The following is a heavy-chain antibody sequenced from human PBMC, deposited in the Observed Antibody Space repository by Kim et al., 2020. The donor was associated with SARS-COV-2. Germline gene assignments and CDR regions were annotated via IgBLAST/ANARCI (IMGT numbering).Heavy chain of an antibody. V-gene: IGHV2-5*01. Sequence: YSPTLKGRLTITKDTTKNHVCLTMTNMDPVDTATYYCAHRQRDGSGGYDYWGQGTLVTVSS. D-gene: IGHD3-10*01. J-gene: IGHJ4*02. CDR3: AHRQRDGSGGYDY.